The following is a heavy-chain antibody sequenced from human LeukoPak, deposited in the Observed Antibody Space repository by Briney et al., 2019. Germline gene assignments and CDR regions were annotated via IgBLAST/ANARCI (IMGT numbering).Heavy chain of an antibody. CDR3: ARSTPRDAFDI. CDR1: GGSIINSNW. CDR2: IDHSGST. J-gene: IGHJ3*02. V-gene: IGHV4-4*02. D-gene: IGHD2-15*01. Sequence: SETLSLTCAVSGGSIINSNWWSWVRQPPGKGLEWIGEIDHSGSTSYNPSLKSRVTMSVDRSQNQFSLRLSTVTAADTAVYYCARSTPRDAFDIWGQGTMVTVSS.